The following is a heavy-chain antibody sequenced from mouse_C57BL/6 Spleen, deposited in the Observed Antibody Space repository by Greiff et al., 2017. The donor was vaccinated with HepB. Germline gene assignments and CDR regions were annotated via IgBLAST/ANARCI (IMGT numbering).Heavy chain of an antibody. V-gene: IGHV1-50*01. Sequence: QVQLKQPGAELVKPGASVKLSCKASGYTFTSYWMQWVKQRPGQGLEWIGEIDPSDSYTNYNQKFKGKATLTVDTSSSTAYMQLSSLTSEDSAVYYCARETGTFAYWGQGTLVTVSA. CDR2: IDPSDSYT. D-gene: IGHD4-1*01. CDR1: GYTFTSYW. J-gene: IGHJ3*01. CDR3: ARETGTFAY.